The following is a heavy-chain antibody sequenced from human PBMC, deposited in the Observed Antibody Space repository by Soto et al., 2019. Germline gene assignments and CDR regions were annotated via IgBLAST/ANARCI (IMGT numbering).Heavy chain of an antibody. Sequence: KTSETLSLTCTVSGGSISTYYWSWIRQPAGKGLEWIGRIDTSGNTNYNPSLKSRVTMSVDTSKKQFSLKLTSVTAADTAVYYCATRSWYNWFDPWGQGTLVTVSS. D-gene: IGHD6-13*01. CDR1: GGSISTYY. V-gene: IGHV4-4*07. J-gene: IGHJ5*02. CDR2: IDTSGNT. CDR3: ATRSWYNWFDP.